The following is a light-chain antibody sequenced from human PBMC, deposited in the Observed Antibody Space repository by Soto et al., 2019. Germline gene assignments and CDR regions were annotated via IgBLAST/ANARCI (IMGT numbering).Light chain of an antibody. Sequence: DIQMTQSPSSLSASVGDRVTITCRASQGISNYLAWYQQKTGTVPKLLIYAASTLQSGVPSRFSSSGSGTDFTIPISSLQPDDVATYYCQKYTSAPWTFGQGTQVEIK. CDR2: AAS. J-gene: IGKJ1*01. V-gene: IGKV1-27*01. CDR3: QKYTSAPWT. CDR1: QGISNY.